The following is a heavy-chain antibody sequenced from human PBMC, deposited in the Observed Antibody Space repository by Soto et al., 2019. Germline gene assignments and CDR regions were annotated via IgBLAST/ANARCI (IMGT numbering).Heavy chain of an antibody. V-gene: IGHV5-51*01. D-gene: IGHD6-19*01. CDR1: GYSFTSYW. J-gene: IGHJ3*02. CDR2: IYPGDSDT. CDR3: ARRIGYSSGWYWAFDI. Sequence: LGESLKISCKGSGYSFTSYWIGWVRQMPGKGLEWMGIIYPGDSDTRYSPSFQGQVTISADKSISTAYLQWSSLKASDTAMYYCARRIGYSSGWYWAFDIWGQGTMVTVSS.